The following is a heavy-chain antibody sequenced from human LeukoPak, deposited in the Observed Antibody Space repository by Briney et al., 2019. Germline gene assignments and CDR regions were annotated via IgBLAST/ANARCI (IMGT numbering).Heavy chain of an antibody. D-gene: IGHD6-13*01. V-gene: IGHV4-59*01. Sequence: SETLSLTCTVSGGSISSYYWSWIRQPPGKGLEWIGYIYYSGSTNYNPSLKSRVTISVDTSKNQFSLKLSSVTAADTAVYYCAGTTAAGTYYFDYWGQGTLVTVSS. CDR3: AGTTAAGTYYFDY. J-gene: IGHJ4*02. CDR1: GGSISSYY. CDR2: IYYSGST.